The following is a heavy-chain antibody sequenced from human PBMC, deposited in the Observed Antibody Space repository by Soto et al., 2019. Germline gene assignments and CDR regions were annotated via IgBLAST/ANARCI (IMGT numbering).Heavy chain of an antibody. CDR2: IGTAGDT. CDR3: AREDVVGARGVGDY. V-gene: IGHV3-13*01. CDR1: GFTFSSYD. J-gene: IGHJ4*02. D-gene: IGHD1-26*01. Sequence: EVQLVESGGGLVQPGGSLRLSCAASGFTFSSYDMHWVRQATGKGLEWVSAIGTAGDTYYPGSVKGRFTISRENAKNFLYLQMNSLRAEDTAVYYCAREDVVGARGVGDYWGQGTLVTVSS.